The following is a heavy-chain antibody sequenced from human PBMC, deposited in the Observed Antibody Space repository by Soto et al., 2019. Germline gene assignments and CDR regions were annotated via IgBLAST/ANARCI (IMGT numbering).Heavy chain of an antibody. CDR2: IKQDGGDK. CDR3: AREYGGNSGSYFDY. Sequence: GVLRLSCAASGFTISSYWMNWVRQAPGKGLEWVANIKQDGGDKYYVDSVKGRFTISRDNAKNSLYLQMNSLRAEDTVVYYCAREYGGNSGSYFDYWGQGTLVTVSS. V-gene: IGHV3-7*01. CDR1: GFTISSYW. D-gene: IGHD1-26*01. J-gene: IGHJ4*02.